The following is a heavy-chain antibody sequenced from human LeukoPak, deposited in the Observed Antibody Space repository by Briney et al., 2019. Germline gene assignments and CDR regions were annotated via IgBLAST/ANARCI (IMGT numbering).Heavy chain of an antibody. J-gene: IGHJ5*02. CDR2: MNPNSGNT. Sequence: ASVKVSCKASGYTFTSYDINWVRQATGQGLEWMGWMNPNSGNTGYAQKFQGRVTMTRNTSISTAYMELSSLRSEDTAVYYGARGYVLLWFGELLEQNWFDPWGQGTLVTVSS. CDR1: GYTFTSYD. V-gene: IGHV1-8*01. D-gene: IGHD3-10*01. CDR3: ARGYVLLWFGELLEQNWFDP.